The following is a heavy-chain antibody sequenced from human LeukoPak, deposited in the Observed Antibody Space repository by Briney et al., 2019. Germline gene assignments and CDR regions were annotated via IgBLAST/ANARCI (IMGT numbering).Heavy chain of an antibody. V-gene: IGHV3-21*01. CDR2: ITSTGTYI. CDR1: GFSFSDYN. J-gene: IGHJ6*04. D-gene: IGHD3-10*02. Sequence: GGSLRLSCAASGFSFSDYNMNWVRQAPGKALEWVSSITSTGTYIFYGDSVKGRFTISRDNAKNSLYLQMNGLRAEDTAVYYCAELGITMIGGVWGKGTTVTISS. CDR3: AELGITMIGGV.